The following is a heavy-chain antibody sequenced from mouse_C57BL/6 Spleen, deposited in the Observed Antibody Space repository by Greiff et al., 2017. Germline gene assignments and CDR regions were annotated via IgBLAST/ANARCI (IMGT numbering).Heavy chain of an antibody. Sequence: VQLQQSGPVLVKPGASVKMSCKASGYTFTDYYMNWVKQSPGKSLEWIGVINPYNGGTSYNQKFKGKATLTVDKSSSTAYMELNSLTSEDSAVYYCARGGYDYDRAMDYWGQGTSVTVSS. J-gene: IGHJ4*01. CDR2: INPYNGGT. D-gene: IGHD2-4*01. CDR1: GYTFTDYY. CDR3: ARGGYDYDRAMDY. V-gene: IGHV1-19*01.